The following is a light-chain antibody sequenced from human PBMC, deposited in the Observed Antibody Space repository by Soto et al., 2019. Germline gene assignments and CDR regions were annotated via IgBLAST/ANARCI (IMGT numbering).Light chain of an antibody. V-gene: IGKV3-11*01. CDR1: QSVSSY. J-gene: IGKJ1*01. CDR3: QQRSNWPPTWT. Sequence: EIVLTQSPATLSLSPGERATLSCRASQSVSSYLAWYQQKPGQAPRLLIYHASNRATGIPARFSGSGSGTDFTLTISSLETEDFAVYYCQQRSNWPPTWTFGQGTKVEIQ. CDR2: HAS.